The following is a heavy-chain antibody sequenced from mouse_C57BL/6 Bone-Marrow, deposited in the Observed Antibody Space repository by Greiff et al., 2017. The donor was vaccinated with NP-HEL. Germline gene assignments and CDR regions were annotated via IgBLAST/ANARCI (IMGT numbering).Heavy chain of an antibody. CDR3: ARDRIYYDYDGRTWFAY. CDR2: ISDGGSYT. V-gene: IGHV5-4*01. D-gene: IGHD2-4*01. CDR1: GFTFSSYA. J-gene: IGHJ3*01. Sequence: EVQVEESGGGLVKPGGSLKLSCAASGFTFSSYAMSWVRQTPEKRLEWVATISDGGSYTYYPDNVKGRFTISRDTAKNNLYLQMSHLKSEDTDMYYCARDRIYYDYDGRTWFAYWGQGTLVTVSA.